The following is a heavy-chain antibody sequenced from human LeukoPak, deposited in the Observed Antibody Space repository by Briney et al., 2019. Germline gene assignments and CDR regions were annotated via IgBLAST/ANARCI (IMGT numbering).Heavy chain of an antibody. Sequence: TSETLSLTCAVSGGSISSNNWWGWVRQPPGKGLEWIGYIYYSGSTYYNPSLKSRVTISVDTSKNQFSLKLSSVTAADTAVYYCARVGRWPGAFDIWGQGTMVTVSS. J-gene: IGHJ3*02. CDR1: GGSISSNNW. CDR3: ARVGRWPGAFDI. D-gene: IGHD4-23*01. CDR2: IYYSGST. V-gene: IGHV4-4*02.